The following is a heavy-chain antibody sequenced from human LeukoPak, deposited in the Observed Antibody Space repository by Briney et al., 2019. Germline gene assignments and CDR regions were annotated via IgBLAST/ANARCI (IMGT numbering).Heavy chain of an antibody. Sequence: SETLSLTCAVSGGSISSSNWWSWVRQPPGKGLEWMGEIYHSGSTNYNPSLKSRVTISVDKSKNQFSLKLSSVTAADTAVYYCARERTSVAEYFQHWGQGTLVTVSS. D-gene: IGHD1-14*01. CDR3: ARERTSVAEYFQH. CDR2: IYHSGST. V-gene: IGHV4-4*02. CDR1: GGSISSSNW. J-gene: IGHJ1*01.